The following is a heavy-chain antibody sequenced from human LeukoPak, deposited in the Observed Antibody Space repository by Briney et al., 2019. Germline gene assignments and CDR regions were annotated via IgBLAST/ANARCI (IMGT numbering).Heavy chain of an antibody. D-gene: IGHD3-10*01. Sequence: ASVKVSCKASGYTFTNYYMHWVRQAPGQGLEWMGIINPSGGSTSYAQKFQGRVTMTRDMSTSTVYMELSSLRSEDTAVYYCARELGFGELFFDYWGQGTLVTVSS. CDR1: GYTFTNYY. CDR2: INPSGGST. CDR3: ARELGFGELFFDY. V-gene: IGHV1-46*01. J-gene: IGHJ4*02.